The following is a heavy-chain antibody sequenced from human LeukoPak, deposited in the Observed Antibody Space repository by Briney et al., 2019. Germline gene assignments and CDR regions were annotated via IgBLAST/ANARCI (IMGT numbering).Heavy chain of an antibody. D-gene: IGHD2-15*01. Sequence: PSETLSLTCAVSDDSFSSHYWTWIRQPPGKGLEWIGYISYIGSTNYNPSLKSRVTISIDTSKNQFSLKLSSVTAADTAVYYCASGSSVVVADLALDYWGQGTLVTVSS. CDR3: ASGSSVVVADLALDY. J-gene: IGHJ4*02. CDR2: ISYIGST. CDR1: DDSFSSHY. V-gene: IGHV4-59*11.